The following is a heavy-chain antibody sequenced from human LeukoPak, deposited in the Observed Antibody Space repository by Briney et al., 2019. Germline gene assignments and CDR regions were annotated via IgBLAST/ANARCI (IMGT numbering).Heavy chain of an antibody. CDR1: GFTFSGYA. Sequence: SGGSLRLSCAASGFTFSGYAMSWVRQAPGKGLEWVSAISGSGGSTYYADSVKGRFTISRDNSKNTLYLQMNSLRAEDTAVYYCATWGEEATISYGMDVWGQGTTVTVSS. V-gene: IGHV3-23*01. J-gene: IGHJ6*02. CDR2: ISGSGGST. CDR3: ATWGEEATISYGMDV. D-gene: IGHD5-24*01.